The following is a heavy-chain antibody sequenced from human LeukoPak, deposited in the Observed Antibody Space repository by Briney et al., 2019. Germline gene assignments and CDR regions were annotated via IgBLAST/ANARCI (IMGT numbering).Heavy chain of an antibody. J-gene: IGHJ4*02. CDR2: ISAYNGNT. V-gene: IGHV1-18*01. CDR3: ASGGYDILTGYQSFDY. Sequence: VSVKVSCKASGYTFTSYGISWVRQAPGQGLEWMGWISAYNGNTNYAQKLQGRVTMTTDTSTSTAYMELRSLRSDDTAVYYCASGGYDILTGYQSFDYWGQGTLVTVSS. D-gene: IGHD3-9*01. CDR1: GYTFTSYG.